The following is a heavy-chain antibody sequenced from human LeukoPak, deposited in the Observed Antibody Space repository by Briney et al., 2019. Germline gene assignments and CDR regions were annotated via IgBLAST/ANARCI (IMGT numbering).Heavy chain of an antibody. CDR2: VNPNSGGT. CDR1: GYTFTGYY. V-gene: IGHV1-2*02. Sequence: ASVKVSCKASGYTFTGYYMHWVRQAPGQGLEWMGWVNPNSGGTNYAQKFQGRVTMTRDTSISTAYMELSRLRSDDTAVYYCAREGYCSSTSCFGIRGMDVWGQGTTVTVSS. D-gene: IGHD2-2*01. J-gene: IGHJ6*02. CDR3: AREGYCSSTSCFGIRGMDV.